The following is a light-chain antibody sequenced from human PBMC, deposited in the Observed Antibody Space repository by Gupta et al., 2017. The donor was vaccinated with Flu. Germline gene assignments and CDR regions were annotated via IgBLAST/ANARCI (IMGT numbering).Light chain of an antibody. CDR3: SSDTSSSTWV. V-gene: IGLV2-14*03. CDR1: SSDVGGYNY. CDR2: DVN. J-gene: IGLJ3*02. Sequence: QSALTQPASVSGSPGQSITISCTGTSSDVGGYNYVSWYQQHPGKAPKLMIYDVNSRPSGISNHFSGSESGTTASLTISGLQAEDDADYYCSSDTSSSTWVFGGGTKLTVL.